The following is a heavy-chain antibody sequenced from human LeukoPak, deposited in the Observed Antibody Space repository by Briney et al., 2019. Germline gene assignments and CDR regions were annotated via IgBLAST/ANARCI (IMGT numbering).Heavy chain of an antibody. D-gene: IGHD3-10*01. V-gene: IGHV1-2*04. CDR3: ARVKGNYGSGIYHSFDI. Sequence: ASVKVSCKASGYTFTGYYMEWVRQAPGQGLEWMGWINPKSGDTNYAQKFQGWVTLTRDTSISTAYMELSRLTSDDTAVYYCARVKGNYGSGIYHSFDIWGLGTMVTVSS. CDR2: INPKSGDT. J-gene: IGHJ3*02. CDR1: GYTFTGYY.